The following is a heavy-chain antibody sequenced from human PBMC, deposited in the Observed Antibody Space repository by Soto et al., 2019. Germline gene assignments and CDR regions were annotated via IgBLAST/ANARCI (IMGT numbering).Heavy chain of an antibody. CDR3: ASGTNGAFFVY. CDR1: GFTFSSYA. V-gene: IGHV3-23*01. J-gene: IGHJ4*02. Sequence: GGSLRLSCAASGFTFSSYAMSWVRQAPGKGLEWVSAISGSGGSTYYADSVKGRFTISRDNSKNTLYLQMNSLRAEDTAVYYCASGTNGAFFVYWGQGILLTVSS. CDR2: ISGSGGST. D-gene: IGHD2-8*01.